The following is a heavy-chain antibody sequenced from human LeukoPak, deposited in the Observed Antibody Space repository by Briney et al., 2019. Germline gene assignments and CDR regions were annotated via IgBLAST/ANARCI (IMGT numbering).Heavy chain of an antibody. CDR3: ARYTTYYYGSGSPPYYFDY. J-gene: IGHJ4*02. V-gene: IGHV4-4*02. CDR1: GGSISSSNW. CDR2: IYHSGST. D-gene: IGHD3-10*01. Sequence: SETLSLTCAVSGGSISSSNWWCWVRQPPGKGLEWIGEIYHSGSTNYNPSLKSRVTISVDKSKNQFSLKLSSVTAADTAVYYCARYTTYYYGSGSPPYYFDYWGQGTLVTVSS.